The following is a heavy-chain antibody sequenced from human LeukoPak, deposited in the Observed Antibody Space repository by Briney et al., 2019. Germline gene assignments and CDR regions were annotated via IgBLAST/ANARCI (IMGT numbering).Heavy chain of an antibody. V-gene: IGHV2-5*01. CDR2: IYWNDHN. D-gene: IGHD3-16*02. Sequence: SGPTLVNPTQTLTLTCNFSGFSLSASGVGVGWIRQPPGKAPEWLAIIYWNDHNLYSPSLRTRLSITKDTSKSQVVLSMTNMDPVDTATYYCAHSSAGYRGLGSMFDPWGQGTLVAVSS. CDR3: AHSSAGYRGLGSMFDP. J-gene: IGHJ5*02. CDR1: GFSLSASGVG.